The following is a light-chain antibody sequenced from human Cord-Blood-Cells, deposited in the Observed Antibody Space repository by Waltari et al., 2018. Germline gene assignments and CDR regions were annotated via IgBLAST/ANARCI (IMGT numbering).Light chain of an antibody. CDR3: QQYGSSPRT. Sequence: EIVLTQSPGTHSLSPGARATLSCRASQSVSSSYLAWYQQKPGQAPRLLIYGASSRATGIPDRFSGSGSGTDFTLTISRLEPEDFAGYYCQQYGSSPRTFGQGTKVEI. V-gene: IGKV3-20*01. CDR2: GAS. J-gene: IGKJ1*01. CDR1: QSVSSSY.